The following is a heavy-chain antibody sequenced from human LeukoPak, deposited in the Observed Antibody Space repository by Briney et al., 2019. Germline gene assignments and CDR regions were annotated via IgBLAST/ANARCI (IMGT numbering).Heavy chain of an antibody. CDR3: ARVNPYSGSYGPSYFDY. J-gene: IGHJ4*02. D-gene: IGHD1-26*01. CDR2: IYTSGST. V-gene: IGHV4-4*08. CDR1: GGSISSYY. Sequence: SETLSLTCTVSGGSISSYYWSWIRQPPGKGLEWIGRIYTSGSTNYNPSLKSRVTISVDTSKNQFSLKLSTVTAADTAVYYCARVNPYSGSYGPSYFDYWGQGTLVTVSS.